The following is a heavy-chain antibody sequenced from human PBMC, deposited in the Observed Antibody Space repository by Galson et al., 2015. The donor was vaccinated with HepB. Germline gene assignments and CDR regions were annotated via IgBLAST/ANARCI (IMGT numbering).Heavy chain of an antibody. V-gene: IGHV1-69*13. CDR3: ARDRLRPNVNWFDP. J-gene: IGHJ5*02. CDR2: IIPIFGTA. D-gene: IGHD3-16*01. CDR1: GGTFSSYA. Sequence: SVKVSCKASGGTFSSYAISWVRQAPGQGLEWMGGIIPIFGTANYAQKFQGRVTITADESTSTAYMELSSLRSEDTAVYYCARDRLRPNVNWFDPWGQGTLVTVSS.